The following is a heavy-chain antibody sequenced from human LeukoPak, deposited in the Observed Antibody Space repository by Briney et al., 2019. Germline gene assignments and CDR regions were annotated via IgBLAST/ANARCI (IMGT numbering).Heavy chain of an antibody. CDR3: ARDRVVPAVSYYYYYGMDV. V-gene: IGHV4-59*01. CDR2: IYYSGRT. Sequence: SETLSLTCTVSGGSISSYYWSWIRQPPGKGLEWIGYIYYSGRTNYNPSLKSRVAISVDTSKNQFSLKLSSVTAADTAVYYCARDRVVPAVSYYYYYGMDVWGKGTTVTVSS. CDR1: GGSISSYY. D-gene: IGHD2-2*01. J-gene: IGHJ6*04.